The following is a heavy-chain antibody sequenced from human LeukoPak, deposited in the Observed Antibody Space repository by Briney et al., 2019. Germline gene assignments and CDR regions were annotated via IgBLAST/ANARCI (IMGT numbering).Heavy chain of an antibody. Sequence: GGSLRLSCATSGFTFSGYGMLWVRQAPGKGLEWVTVIWSDGSNKYYADSVKGRFTISRDNSKNTLYLQMNSLRAEDTAVYYCVRGYYAGRGHHFEYWGQGTLVTVSS. V-gene: IGHV3-33*01. D-gene: IGHD3-22*01. CDR3: VRGYYAGRGHHFEY. CDR1: GFTFSGYG. J-gene: IGHJ4*02. CDR2: IWSDGSNK.